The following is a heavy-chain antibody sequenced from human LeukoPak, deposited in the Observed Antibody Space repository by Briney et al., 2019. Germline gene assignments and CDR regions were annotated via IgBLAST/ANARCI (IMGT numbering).Heavy chain of an antibody. CDR1: GFTFSNHW. Sequence: PGRSLRLSRAASGFTFSNHWMSWVRQAPGKGLEWVANIKEDGSEKNYVDSVKGRFNISRDNAKNSVYLQMNSLRAEDTAVYYCARLSQWRVVKSYWGQGTLVTASS. D-gene: IGHD3-22*01. CDR2: IKEDGSEK. CDR3: ARLSQWRVVKSY. V-gene: IGHV3-7*04. J-gene: IGHJ4*02.